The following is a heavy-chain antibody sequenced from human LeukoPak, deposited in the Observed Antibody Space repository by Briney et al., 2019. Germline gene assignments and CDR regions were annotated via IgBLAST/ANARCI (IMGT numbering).Heavy chain of an antibody. CDR3: ARDKIPDSPMDV. CDR2: TYYRSKWYN. J-gene: IGHJ6*02. V-gene: IGHV6-1*01. CDR1: GDSVSSNSAG. Sequence: SQTLSLTCALSGDSVSSNSAGWDWIRQSPSRGLEWLGRTYYRSKWYNDYAVSVQSRITINPDTSKNHFSLQLNSVTPEDTAVYYCARDKIPDSPMDVWGQGTTVTVSS. D-gene: IGHD2-2*01.